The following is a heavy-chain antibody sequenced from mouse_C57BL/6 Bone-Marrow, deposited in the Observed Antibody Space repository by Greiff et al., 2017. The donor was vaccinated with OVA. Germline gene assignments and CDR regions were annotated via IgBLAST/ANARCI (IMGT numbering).Heavy chain of an antibody. V-gene: IGHV5-6*02. Sequence: EVMLVESGGDLVKPGGSLKLSCAASGFTLSSYGMSWVRQTPDKRLEWVATISSGGSYTYYPDSVKGRFTISRDNAKNTLYLQMSSLKSEDTAMYYCARRDTTVVDYFDYWGQGTTLTVSS. CDR3: ARRDTTVVDYFDY. D-gene: IGHD1-1*01. J-gene: IGHJ2*01. CDR1: GFTLSSYG. CDR2: ISSGGSYT.